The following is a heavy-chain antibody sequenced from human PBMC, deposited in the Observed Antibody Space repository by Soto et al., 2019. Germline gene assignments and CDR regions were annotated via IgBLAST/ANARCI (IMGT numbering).Heavy chain of an antibody. CDR1: GFTFDDHN. CDR3: ASSQGDY. CDR2: ISWDGETT. V-gene: IGHV3-43*01. J-gene: IGHJ4*02. Sequence: EVHLVESGGVVVQPGGSLRLXCXAXGFTFDDHNMHXVRQASGKGLEWVSLISWDGETTYYADSVKGRFTISRDNSKNSLYLQMNALTTEDTALYYCASSQGDYWGQGTLVTVAS.